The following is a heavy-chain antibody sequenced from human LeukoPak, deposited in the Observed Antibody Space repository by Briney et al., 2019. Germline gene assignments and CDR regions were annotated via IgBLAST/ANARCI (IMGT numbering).Heavy chain of an antibody. CDR1: GFTFGDFG. Sequence: GGSLRLSCSSSGFTFGDFGMSWFRQAPGKGPEWVGFIRSKVYGGATDYAASVKGRFIISRDDSKSIAYLQTNSLETEDTAVYYCSRSRRVLCTGACYSFDYWGQGTLVTVSS. J-gene: IGHJ4*02. D-gene: IGHD2-8*02. V-gene: IGHV3-49*03. CDR2: IRSKVYGGAT. CDR3: SRSRRVLCTGACYSFDY.